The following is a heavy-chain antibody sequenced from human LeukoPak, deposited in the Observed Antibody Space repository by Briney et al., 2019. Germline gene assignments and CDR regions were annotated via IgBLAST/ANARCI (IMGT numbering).Heavy chain of an antibody. V-gene: IGHV1-2*02. CDR3: ARGRTLVRGIIIRGDY. Sequence: ASVKVSCKASGYTFTSYGISWVRQAPGQGLEWMGWINPKSGGTNYAQEFQGRVTMTWDTSINTAYMELSRLRSDDTAVYYCARGRTLVRGIIIRGDYWGQGTLVTVSS. J-gene: IGHJ4*02. CDR1: GYTFTSYG. CDR2: INPKSGGT. D-gene: IGHD3-10*01.